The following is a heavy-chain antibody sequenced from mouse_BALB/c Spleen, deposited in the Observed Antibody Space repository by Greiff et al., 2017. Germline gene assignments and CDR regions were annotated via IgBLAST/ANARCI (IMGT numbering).Heavy chain of an antibody. CDR1: GYSITSGYY. V-gene: IGHV3-6*02. J-gene: IGHJ3*01. Sequence: EVQLVESGPGLVKPSQSLSLTCSVTGYSITSGYYWNWIRQFPGNKLEWMGYISYDGSNNYNPSLKNRISITRDTSKNQFFLKLNSVTTEDTATYYCARDHSPFAYWGQGTLVTVSA. CDR3: ARDHSPFAY. CDR2: ISYDGSN.